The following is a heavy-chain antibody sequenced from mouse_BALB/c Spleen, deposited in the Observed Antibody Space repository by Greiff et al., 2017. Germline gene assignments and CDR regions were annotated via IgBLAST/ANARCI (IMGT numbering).Heavy chain of an antibody. CDR3: AREGPYYGSSYAMDY. CDR2: ISSGGST. CDR1: GFTFSSYA. D-gene: IGHD1-1*01. Sequence: EVKVEESGGGLVKPGGSLKLSCAASGFTFSSYAMSWVRQTPEKRLEWVASISSGGSTYYPDSVKGRFTISRDNARNILYLQMSSLRSEDTAMYYCAREGPYYGSSYAMDYWGQGTSVTVSS. J-gene: IGHJ4*01. V-gene: IGHV5-6-5*01.